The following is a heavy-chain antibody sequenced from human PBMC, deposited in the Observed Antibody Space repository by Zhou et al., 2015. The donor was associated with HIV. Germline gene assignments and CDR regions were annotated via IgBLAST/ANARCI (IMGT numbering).Heavy chain of an antibody. D-gene: IGHD3-10*01. CDR1: GGTFSSYA. CDR3: ARDTDYYGSGSYGNWFDP. V-gene: IGHV1-69*12. CDR2: IIPIFGTA. Sequence: QVQLVQSGAEVKKPGSSVKVSCKASGGTFSSYAISWVRQAPGQGLEWMGGIIPIFGTANYAQKFQGRVTITADESTSTAYMELSSLRSEDTAVYYCARDTDYYGSGSYGNWFDPWGQGTLVTVSS. J-gene: IGHJ5*02.